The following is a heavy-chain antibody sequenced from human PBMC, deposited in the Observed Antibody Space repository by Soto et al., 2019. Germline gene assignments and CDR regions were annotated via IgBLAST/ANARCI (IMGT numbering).Heavy chain of an antibody. J-gene: IGHJ6*03. D-gene: IGHD5-12*01. Sequence: QVQLVQSGAEVKKPGASVKVSCKASGYTFTSYDINWVRQATGQGLEWMGWMNPNSGNTGYAQKFQGRVTMTRNTSVSTAYMELSSLRSEDTAVYYCARGRGLYEVYYYYYYMDVWGKGTTVTVSS. CDR2: MNPNSGNT. CDR1: GYTFTSYD. CDR3: ARGRGLYEVYYYYYYMDV. V-gene: IGHV1-8*01.